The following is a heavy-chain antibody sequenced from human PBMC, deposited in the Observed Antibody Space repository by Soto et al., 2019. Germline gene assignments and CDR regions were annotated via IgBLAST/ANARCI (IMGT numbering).Heavy chain of an antibody. Sequence: KPSETLSLTCTVSGGSISSSSYYWGWIRQPPGKGLEWIGSIYYSGSTYYNPSLKSRVTISVDTSKNQFSLKLSSVTAADTAVYYCARRIAVAKRGIDVWGQGTTVTVSS. D-gene: IGHD6-19*01. CDR3: ARRIAVAKRGIDV. CDR2: IYYSGST. J-gene: IGHJ6*02. CDR1: GGSISSSSYY. V-gene: IGHV4-39*01.